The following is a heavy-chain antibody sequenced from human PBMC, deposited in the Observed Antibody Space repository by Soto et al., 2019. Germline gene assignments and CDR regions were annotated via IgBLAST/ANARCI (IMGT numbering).Heavy chain of an antibody. CDR3: AREGLVIANLYYYCMDV. D-gene: IGHD3-9*01. Sequence: ASVKVSCKASGYTFTGYYMHWVRQAPGQGLEWMGWINPNSGGTNYAQKFQGWVTMTRDTSISTAYMELSRLRSDDTAVYYCAREGLVIANLYYYCMDVWGKGTTVTVSS. CDR1: GYTFTGYY. J-gene: IGHJ6*03. V-gene: IGHV1-2*04. CDR2: INPNSGGT.